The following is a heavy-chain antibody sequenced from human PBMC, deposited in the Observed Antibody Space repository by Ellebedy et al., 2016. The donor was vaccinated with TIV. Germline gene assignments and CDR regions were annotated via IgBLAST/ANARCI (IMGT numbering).Heavy chain of an antibody. D-gene: IGHD1-7*01. CDR2: INHSGST. CDR3: ARGGDWNYAY. Sequence: SETLSLTXAVYVGSFSGYYWSWFRQSPGKGLEWIGEINHSGSTNYNPSLKSRVTISVDTSKNQFSLKLSSVTAADTAVYYCARGGDWNYAYWGQGTLVTVSS. CDR1: VGSFSGYY. J-gene: IGHJ4*02. V-gene: IGHV4-34*01.